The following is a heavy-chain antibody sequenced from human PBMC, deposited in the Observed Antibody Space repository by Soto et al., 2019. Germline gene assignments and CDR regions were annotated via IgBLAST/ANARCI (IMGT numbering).Heavy chain of an antibody. V-gene: IGHV3-23*01. D-gene: IGHD6-13*01. CDR3: AKASVWYPYFDS. J-gene: IGHJ4*02. CDR2: ITYTGVST. CDR1: EFSFDDFA. Sequence: GSLRLSCAASEFSFDDFAMSWVRQAPGKGLEWVSSITYTGVSTYYVDSVKGRFTISRDNSKDTLYLQMNSLRAEDTAIYYCAKASVWYPYFDSWGQGTLVTVSS.